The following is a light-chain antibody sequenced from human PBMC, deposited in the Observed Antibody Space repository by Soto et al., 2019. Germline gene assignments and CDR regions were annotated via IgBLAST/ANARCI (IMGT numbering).Light chain of an antibody. J-gene: IGLJ3*02. Sequence: QSALTQPASVSGSPGQSITISCTGTSSDVGSYNLVSWYQHYPGKAPKLMIYEGSKRPSGVSNRFSGSKSDNTASLTISGLQAEDEADYYCCSYAGSSTFVFGGGTKLTVL. CDR3: CSYAGSSTFV. CDR1: SSDVGSYNL. V-gene: IGLV2-23*03. CDR2: EGS.